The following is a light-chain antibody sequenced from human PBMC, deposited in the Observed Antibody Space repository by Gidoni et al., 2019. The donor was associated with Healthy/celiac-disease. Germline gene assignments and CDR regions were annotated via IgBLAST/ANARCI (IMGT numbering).Light chain of an antibody. J-gene: IGLJ2*01. CDR2: GTS. Sequence: QSVLTQPPPVSGAPGQRVTISCTGSSSNIGAGYDVHWYQQLPGTAPNLLIYGTSNRPSGVPDRFSGSKSGTSASLAITGLQAEDEADYYCQSYDSSLSGYVVFGGGTKLTVL. V-gene: IGLV1-40*01. CDR3: QSYDSSLSGYVV. CDR1: SSNIGAGYD.